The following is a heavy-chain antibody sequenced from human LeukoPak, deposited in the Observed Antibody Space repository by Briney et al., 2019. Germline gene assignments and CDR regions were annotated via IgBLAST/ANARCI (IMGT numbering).Heavy chain of an antibody. CDR2: INPNSGGT. J-gene: IGHJ3*02. CDR3: ARERWQQYYYDSSGPDEGAFDI. Sequence: ASVKVSCKASGYTFTGYYMHWVRQAPGQGLEWMGWINPNSGGTNYAQKFQGRVTMTRDTSISTAYMELSRLRSDDTAVYYCARERWQQYYYDSSGPDEGAFDIWGQGTMVTVSS. D-gene: IGHD3-22*01. V-gene: IGHV1-2*02. CDR1: GYTFTGYY.